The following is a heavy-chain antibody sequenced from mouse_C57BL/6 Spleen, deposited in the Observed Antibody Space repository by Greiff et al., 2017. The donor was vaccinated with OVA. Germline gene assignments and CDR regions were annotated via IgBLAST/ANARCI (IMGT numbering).Heavy chain of an antibody. CDR3: ARGTWYFDV. J-gene: IGHJ1*03. Sequence: VQLQQSGAELVRPGASVKLSCKASGYTFTDYYINWVKQRPGQGLEWIARIYPGSGNTYYNEKFKGKATLTADKSSSTAYMQLSSLTSEDSAVYFCARGTWYFDVWGTGTTVTVSS. CDR2: IYPGSGNT. CDR1: GYTFTDYY. V-gene: IGHV1-76*01. D-gene: IGHD3-3*01.